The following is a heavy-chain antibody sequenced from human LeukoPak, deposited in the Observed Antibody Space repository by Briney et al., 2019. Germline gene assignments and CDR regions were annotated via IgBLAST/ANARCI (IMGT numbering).Heavy chain of an antibody. CDR1: GFTFSSYS. J-gene: IGHJ3*02. D-gene: IGHD2-15*01. CDR3: ARDHPRYCSGGSCPMGAFDI. CDR2: ISSSSSTI. V-gene: IGHV3-48*01. Sequence: PGGSLRLSCAASGFTFSSYSMNWVRQAPGKGLEWVSYISSSSSTIYYADSVKGRFTISRDNSKNTLYLQMNSLRAEDTAVYYCARDHPRYCSGGSCPMGAFDIWGQGTMVTVSS.